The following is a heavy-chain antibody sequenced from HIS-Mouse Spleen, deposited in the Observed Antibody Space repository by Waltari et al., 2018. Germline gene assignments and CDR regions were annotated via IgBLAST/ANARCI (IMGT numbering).Heavy chain of an antibody. J-gene: IGHJ5*02. V-gene: IGHV4-31*03. CDR2: IYYSEST. CDR1: GGSISSGGYY. D-gene: IGHD3-3*01. CDR3: ARSPYYDFWSGYSYNWFDP. Sequence: PSQTLSLTCTVSGGSISSGGYYWSWIRQHPGKGLEWIGYIYYSESTYYNPSPKSRVTISVDTSKNQFSLKLSSVTAADTAVYYCARSPYYDFWSGYSYNWFDPWGQGTLVTVSS.